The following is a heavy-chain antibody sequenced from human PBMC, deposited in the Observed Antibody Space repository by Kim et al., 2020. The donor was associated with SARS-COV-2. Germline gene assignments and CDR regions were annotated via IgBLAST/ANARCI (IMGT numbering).Heavy chain of an antibody. V-gene: IGHV4-34*01. CDR2: INHSGST. CDR3: ARAPARRGRVDP. J-gene: IGHJ5*02. Sequence: SETLSLTCAVYGGSFSGYYWSWIRQPPGKGLEWIGEINHSGSTNYNPSLKSRVTISVDTSKNQFSLKLSSVTAADTAVYYCARAPARRGRVDPWGQGTLVTVSS. CDR1: GGSFSGYY. D-gene: IGHD2-15*01.